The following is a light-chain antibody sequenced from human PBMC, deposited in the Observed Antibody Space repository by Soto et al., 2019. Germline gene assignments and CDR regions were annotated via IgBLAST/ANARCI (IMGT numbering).Light chain of an antibody. CDR3: SSYTSNSTYV. V-gene: IGLV2-18*02. J-gene: IGLJ1*01. Sequence: QSALTQPPSVSGSPGQSVTISCTGTSSDVGSYNRVSWYQQPPGTAPKLMIYEVNSRPSGVPDRFSGSKSGNMASLTISGLQAEDEADYYCSSYTSNSTYVFGPGTKLTVL. CDR2: EVN. CDR1: SSDVGSYNR.